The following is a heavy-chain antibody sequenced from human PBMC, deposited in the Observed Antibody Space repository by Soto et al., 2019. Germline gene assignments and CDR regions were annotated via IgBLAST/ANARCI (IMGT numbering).Heavy chain of an antibody. V-gene: IGHV3-11*05. D-gene: IGHD2-21*01. CDR1: EFTFSDYY. CDR3: VRDRLDYAMDV. CDR2: ISSSSSYT. J-gene: IGHJ6*02. Sequence: PGGPLRLSCAASEFTFSDYYMSWIRQAPGKGLEWVSYISSSSSYTNYADSVKGRFTISRDNTKNSLYLQMNSLRAEDTAVYYCVRDRLDYAMDVWGQGTAVTVSS.